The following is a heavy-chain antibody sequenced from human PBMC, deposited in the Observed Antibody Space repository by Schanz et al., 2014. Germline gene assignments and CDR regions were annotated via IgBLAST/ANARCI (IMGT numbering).Heavy chain of an antibody. Sequence: VQLVESGGRLVKPGGSLRLSCAASGLTFSDYFMSWIRQAPGKGLEWVGRIENNANGATTDYAAPVKGRFTVSRDDSRNTLYLQMNTLRTDDTALYYCTTFNNRDALYIWGQGTMVSVSS. CDR3: TTFNNRDALYI. CDR1: GLTFSDYF. D-gene: IGHD1-20*01. CDR2: IENNANGATT. J-gene: IGHJ3*02. V-gene: IGHV3-15*04.